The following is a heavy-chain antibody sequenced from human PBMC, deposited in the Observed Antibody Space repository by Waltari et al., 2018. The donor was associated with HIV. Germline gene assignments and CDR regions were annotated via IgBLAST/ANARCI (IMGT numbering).Heavy chain of an antibody. CDR1: TSSFIPDG. Sequence: EVQLVESGGGLVQPGGSLRLAGTASTSSFIPDGMQWIRQAPGKGLLWVSYINGDWNDIDYADSVKGRFAISRDNAKKTLYLEMNSLRAEDTAVYYCVGGGGWLIDYWGQGTLVTVSS. CDR3: VGGGGWLIDY. CDR2: INGDWNDI. D-gene: IGHD6-19*01. V-gene: IGHV3-74*01. J-gene: IGHJ4*02.